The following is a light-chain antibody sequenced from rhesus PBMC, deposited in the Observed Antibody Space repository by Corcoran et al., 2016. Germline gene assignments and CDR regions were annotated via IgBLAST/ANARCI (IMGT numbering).Light chain of an antibody. CDR3: QQHRNYPFS. CDR2: DAS. V-gene: IGKV1-25*01. Sequence: DIQMTQSPSSLSASVGDRVTITCRASQGIRKYLAWYQQKPGKAPKHLIYDASTLETGVPSKFRGSGSGTYFTLTIHCRQPEDFATSFCQQHRNYPFSFGPGTKLDI. J-gene: IGKJ3*01. CDR1: QGIRKY.